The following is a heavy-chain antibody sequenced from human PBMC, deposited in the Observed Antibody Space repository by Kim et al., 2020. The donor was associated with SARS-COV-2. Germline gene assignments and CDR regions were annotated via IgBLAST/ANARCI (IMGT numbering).Heavy chain of an antibody. CDR2: IYSGGSST. V-gene: IGHV3-23*03. J-gene: IGHJ6*02. CDR1: GFTFSSYA. Sequence: GGSLRLSCAASGFTFSSYAMSWVRQAPGKGLEWVSVIYSGGSSTYYADSVKGRFTISRDNSKNTLYLQMNSLRAEDTAVYYCAKEMGAYDILTGYYNRYGMDGWGQGTTVTVSS. D-gene: IGHD3-9*01. CDR3: AKEMGAYDILTGYYNRYGMDG.